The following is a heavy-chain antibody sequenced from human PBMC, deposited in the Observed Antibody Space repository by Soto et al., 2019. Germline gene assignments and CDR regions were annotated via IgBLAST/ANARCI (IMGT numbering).Heavy chain of an antibody. CDR1: GGSISSSSYY. J-gene: IGHJ6*03. Sequence: QLQLQESGPGLVKPSETLSLTCTVSGGSISSSSYYWGWIRQPPGKGLEWIGSIYYSGSTYYNPSLKIRVTISVDTSKNQFSLKLSSVPAADTAVYYCARQRITMVRGVIITNYYYYYYMDVWGKGTTVTVSS. V-gene: IGHV4-39*01. CDR2: IYYSGST. D-gene: IGHD3-10*01. CDR3: ARQRITMVRGVIITNYYYYYYMDV.